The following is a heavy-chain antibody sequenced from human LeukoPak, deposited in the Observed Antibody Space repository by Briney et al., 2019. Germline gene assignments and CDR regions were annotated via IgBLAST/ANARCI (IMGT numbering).Heavy chain of an antibody. V-gene: IGHV1-18*01. D-gene: IGHD3-10*01. CDR2: IRAYNGNT. CDR1: GYTFTSYG. CDR3: ARGAPYGSGSIRGWFDP. J-gene: IGHJ5*02. Sequence: GASVKVSCKASGYTFTSYGISWVRQAPGQGLEWMGWIRAYNGNTNYAQKLQGRVTMTTDTSTSTAYMELRSLRSDDTAVYYCARGAPYGSGSIRGWFDPWGQGTLVTVSS.